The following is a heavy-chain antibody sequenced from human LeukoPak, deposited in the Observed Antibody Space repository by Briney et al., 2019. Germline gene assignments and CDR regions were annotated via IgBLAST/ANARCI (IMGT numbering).Heavy chain of an antibody. J-gene: IGHJ4*02. Sequence: GGSLRLSCAASGFTFSNAWMSWVRQAPGKGLEWVGRIKSKTDGGTTDYAAPVKGRFTISRDDSKNTLYLQMNSLKTEDTAVYYCTTFSNHYDSSGYYYVDYWGQGTLVTVSS. V-gene: IGHV3-15*01. CDR3: TTFSNHYDSSGYYYVDY. CDR2: IKSKTDGGTT. CDR1: GFTFSNAW. D-gene: IGHD3-22*01.